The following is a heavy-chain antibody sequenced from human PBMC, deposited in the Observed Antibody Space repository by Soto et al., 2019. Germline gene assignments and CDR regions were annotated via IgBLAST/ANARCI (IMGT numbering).Heavy chain of an antibody. CDR3: ARDLEGSGSHWLGYNYYAMDV. J-gene: IGHJ6*02. CDR2: ISSEGTTT. D-gene: IGHD3-10*01. Sequence: XGSLRLSCAASGFTISDYYMTWIRQAPGKGLEWVSYISSEGTTTYYADSVRDRFSISLDNAKNSVYLQMNSLRADDSGVYYCARDLEGSGSHWLGYNYYAMDVWGQGTTVTVSS. CDR1: GFTISDYY. V-gene: IGHV3-11*01.